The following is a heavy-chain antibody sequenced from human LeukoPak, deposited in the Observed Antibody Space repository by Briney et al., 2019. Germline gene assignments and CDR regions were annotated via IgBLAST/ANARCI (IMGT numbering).Heavy chain of an antibody. CDR3: ARGGRVASFDY. CDR1: GGSFSGYY. D-gene: IGHD5-12*01. CDR2: INHSGST. V-gene: IGHV4-34*01. J-gene: IGHJ4*02. Sequence: PSETLSLICAVYGGSFSGYYWSWIRQPPGKGLEWIGEINHSGSTNYNPSLKSRVTISVDTSKNQFSLKLSSVTAADTAVYYCARGGRVASFDYWGQGTLVTVSS.